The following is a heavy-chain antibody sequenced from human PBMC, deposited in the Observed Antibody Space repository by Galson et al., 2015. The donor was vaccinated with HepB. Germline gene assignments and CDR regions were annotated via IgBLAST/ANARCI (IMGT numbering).Heavy chain of an antibody. J-gene: IGHJ4*02. CDR2: IWYDGSNK. D-gene: IGHD6-19*01. CDR3: ARDRGSGWSFDY. CDR1: GFTFSSYG. Sequence: SLRLSCAAPGFTFSSYGMHWVRQAPGKGLEWVAVIWYDGSNKYYADSVKGRFTISRDNSKNTLYLQMNSLRAEDTAVYYCARDRGSGWSFDYWGQGTLVTVSS. V-gene: IGHV3-33*01.